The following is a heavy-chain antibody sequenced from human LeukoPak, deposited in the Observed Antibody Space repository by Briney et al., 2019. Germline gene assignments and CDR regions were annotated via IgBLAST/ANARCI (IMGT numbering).Heavy chain of an antibody. CDR2: ISSSGSTI. D-gene: IGHD1-26*01. V-gene: IGHV3-11*01. CDR3: ARVEEWELLPSHFVY. Sequence: GGSLRLSCAASGFTFSDYYMSWIRQAPGKGLEWVSYISSSGSTIYYADSVKGRFTISRDNAKNSLYLQMNSLRAEDTAVYYCARVEEWELLPSHFVYWGQGTLVTVSS. CDR1: GFTFSDYY. J-gene: IGHJ4*02.